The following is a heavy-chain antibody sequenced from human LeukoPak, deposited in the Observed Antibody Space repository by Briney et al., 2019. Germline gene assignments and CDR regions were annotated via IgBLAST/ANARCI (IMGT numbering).Heavy chain of an antibody. CDR2: IIPILGIA. CDR1: GGTFSSYA. CDR3: ARIFNSGSCSFDY. D-gene: IGHD1-26*01. V-gene: IGHV1-69*04. Sequence: GASVKVSCKASGGTFSSYAISWVRQAPGQGLEWMGRIIPILGIANYAQKFQGRVTITADKSTSTAYMELSSLRSEDTAVYYCARIFNSGSCSFDYWGQGTLVTVSS. J-gene: IGHJ4*02.